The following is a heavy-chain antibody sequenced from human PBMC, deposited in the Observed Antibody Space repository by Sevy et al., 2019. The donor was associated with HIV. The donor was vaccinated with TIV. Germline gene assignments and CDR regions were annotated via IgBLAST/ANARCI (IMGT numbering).Heavy chain of an antibody. D-gene: IGHD3-22*01. Sequence: GGSLRLSCAASGFSFSKAWMSWVRQAPGKGLEWVGRIKSKSDGGATDYTAPVKGRFTISRDDSEGTVFLQMTSLKVEDTAAYYCTTDLSSGSFKDYWGQGTLVTGSS. V-gene: IGHV3-15*01. J-gene: IGHJ4*02. CDR1: GFSFSKAW. CDR3: TTDLSSGSFKDY. CDR2: IKSKSDGGAT.